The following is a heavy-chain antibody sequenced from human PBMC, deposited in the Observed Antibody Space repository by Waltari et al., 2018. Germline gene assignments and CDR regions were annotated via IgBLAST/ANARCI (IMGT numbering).Heavy chain of an antibody. Sequence: QVQLVQSGAEVTKPGASVTVTCKVFGYTLTELSMPLVRQVTGKGPAWMGGFDPEDGETIYAQKFQGRVTMTEDTSTDTAYLELSSLRSEDTAVYYCATEVISSSWYGGDYWGQGTLVTVSS. D-gene: IGHD6-13*01. J-gene: IGHJ4*02. CDR1: GYTLTELS. V-gene: IGHV1-24*01. CDR3: ATEVISSSWYGGDY. CDR2: FDPEDGET.